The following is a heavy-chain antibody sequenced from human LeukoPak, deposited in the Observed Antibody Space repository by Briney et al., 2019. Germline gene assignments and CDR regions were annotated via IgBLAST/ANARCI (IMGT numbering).Heavy chain of an antibody. CDR3: ARSLSTGPSAAGDAFYFYYGMDV. Sequence: SQTLSLTCTVSGGSISSGDYFWSWIRQPPGKGLQWIGYIHDSGISNYNASLKSRVTMSVDTSKNQISLKLTSVTAADTAVYYCARSLSTGPSAAGDAFYFYYGMDVWGQGTTVTVSS. V-gene: IGHV4-30-4*01. D-gene: IGHD6-13*01. CDR1: GGSISSGDYF. CDR2: IHDSGIS. J-gene: IGHJ6*02.